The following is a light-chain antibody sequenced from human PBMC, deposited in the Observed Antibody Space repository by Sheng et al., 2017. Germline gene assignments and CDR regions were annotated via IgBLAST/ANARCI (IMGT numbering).Light chain of an antibody. CDR1: QSIPSDF. V-gene: IGKV3D-20*02. CDR2: GAS. CDR3: QQRRDWPLT. J-gene: IGKJ3*01. Sequence: EIVLTQSPDTLSLSPGERATLSCRASQSIPSDFLAWYQHKPGQTPRVLIYGASSRATGIPDRFSGSGSGADFTLTISSLEPEDFAVYYCQQRRDWPLTFGPGTKVDIK.